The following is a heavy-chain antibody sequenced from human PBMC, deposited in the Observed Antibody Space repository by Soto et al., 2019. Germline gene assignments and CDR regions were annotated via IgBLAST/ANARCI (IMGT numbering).Heavy chain of an antibody. CDR1: GFTFSTCG. D-gene: IGHD6-19*01. Sequence: GGSLRLSCAAFGFTFSTCGMSWVRQAPGKGLEWVSVISGSGGTTYYADSVKGRFTISRDNSENTVYLQMNNLRAEDTAVYYCAKGPYNSDWYYGMDVCGQGTTVTVSS. CDR2: ISGSGGTT. V-gene: IGHV3-23*01. J-gene: IGHJ6*02. CDR3: AKGPYNSDWYYGMDV.